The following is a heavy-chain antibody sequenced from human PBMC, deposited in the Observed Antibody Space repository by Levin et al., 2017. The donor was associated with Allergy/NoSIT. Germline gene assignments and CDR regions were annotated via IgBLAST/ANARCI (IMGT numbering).Heavy chain of an antibody. Sequence: GGSLRLSCAASGFTVSSNYMSWVRQAPGKGLEWVSVIYSGGSTYYADSVKGRFTISRDNSKNTLYLQMNSLRAEDTAVYYCAGAWIQLCCAFDIWGQGTMVTVSS. J-gene: IGHJ3*02. CDR3: AGAWIQLCCAFDI. V-gene: IGHV3-66*01. CDR2: IYSGGST. CDR1: GFTVSSNY. D-gene: IGHD5-18*01.